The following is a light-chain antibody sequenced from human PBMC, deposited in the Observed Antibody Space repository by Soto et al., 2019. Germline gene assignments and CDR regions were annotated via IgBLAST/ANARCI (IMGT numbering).Light chain of an antibody. CDR2: DVS. Sequence: QSALTQPASVSGSPGQSITISCTGTSSDVGGYNYVSWYQQHPGKAPKLLIYDVSNRPSGVSNRFSDSKSGNTASLTISGLQAEDETDYSCSSYTSSSTVVFGGGTKLTVL. V-gene: IGLV2-14*01. CDR3: SSYTSSSTVV. J-gene: IGLJ2*01. CDR1: SSDVGGYNY.